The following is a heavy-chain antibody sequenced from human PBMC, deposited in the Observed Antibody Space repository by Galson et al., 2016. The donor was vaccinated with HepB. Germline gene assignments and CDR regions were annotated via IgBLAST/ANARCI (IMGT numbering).Heavy chain of an antibody. J-gene: IGHJ4*02. CDR3: ARDGGSYGSGSYFLEY. Sequence: SLRLSCAASGFTFRPYNMNWVRQAPGKALGWVSSISSGSSYIYYADSVKGRFTISRDNTRNSLYLQMNRLRVEDTAVYYCARDGGSYGSGSYFLEYWGQGVLVTVSS. CDR1: GFTFRPYN. CDR2: ISSGSSYI. D-gene: IGHD3-10*01. V-gene: IGHV3-21*01.